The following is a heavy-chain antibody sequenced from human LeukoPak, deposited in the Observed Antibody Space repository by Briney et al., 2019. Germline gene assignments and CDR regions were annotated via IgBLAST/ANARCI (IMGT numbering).Heavy chain of an antibody. CDR1: GGSISSGGYY. Sequence: SETLSLTCTVSGGSISSGGYYWSWIRQHPGKGLEWIGYIYYSGSTYYNPSLKSRVTISVDTSKNQFSLKLSSVTAADTAVYYCARVGSSTSWYYFDYWGQGTLVTVSS. V-gene: IGHV4-31*03. D-gene: IGHD2-2*01. CDR2: IYYSGST. CDR3: ARVGSSTSWYYFDY. J-gene: IGHJ4*02.